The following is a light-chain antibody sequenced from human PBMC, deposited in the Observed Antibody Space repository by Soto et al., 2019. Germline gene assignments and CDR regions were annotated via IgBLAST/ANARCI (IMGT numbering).Light chain of an antibody. J-gene: IGKJ4*01. CDR2: GAC. CDR3: QQYGSSPLT. CDR1: QSVNSSY. Sequence: EIVLTQSPGTLSLSPGERASLSCRASQSVNSSYLAWYRQKPGQAPRLLIYGACSRATGIPDRFSGSGSGTDFTLTVSRPEPEDFAVYYCQQYGSSPLTFGGGTKVEIK. V-gene: IGKV3-20*01.